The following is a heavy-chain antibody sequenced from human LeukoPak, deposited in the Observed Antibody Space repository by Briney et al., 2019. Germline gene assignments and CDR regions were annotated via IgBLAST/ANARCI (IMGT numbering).Heavy chain of an antibody. CDR1: GFTFSSYG. CDR3: ARSIWTITMVRGANTRGVDY. V-gene: IGHV3-21*01. D-gene: IGHD3-10*01. CDR2: ISSSSSYI. Sequence: KTGGSLRLSCAASGFTFSSYGMNWVRQAPGKGLEWVSFISSSSSYIYYADSVKGRFTTSRDNAKNSLYLQMNSLRAEDTAVYYCARSIWTITMVRGANTRGVDYWGQGTLVTVSS. J-gene: IGHJ4*02.